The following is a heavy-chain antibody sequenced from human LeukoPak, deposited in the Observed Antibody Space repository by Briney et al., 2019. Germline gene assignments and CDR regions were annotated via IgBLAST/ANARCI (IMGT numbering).Heavy chain of an antibody. Sequence: TGGSLRLSCAASGFTFSSYAMSWVRQAPGKGLEWVSAISGSGGSTYYADSVKGRFTISRDNSKNTLYLQMNSLRAEDTAVYYCAKDRDYGDLDAPGDAFDIWGQGTMVTVSS. D-gene: IGHD4-17*01. CDR2: ISGSGGST. CDR3: AKDRDYGDLDAPGDAFDI. CDR1: GFTFSSYA. V-gene: IGHV3-23*01. J-gene: IGHJ3*02.